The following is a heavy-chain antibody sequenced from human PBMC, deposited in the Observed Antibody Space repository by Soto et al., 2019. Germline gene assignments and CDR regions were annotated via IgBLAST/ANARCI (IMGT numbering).Heavy chain of an antibody. D-gene: IGHD1-1*01. V-gene: IGHV3-23*01. CDR2: INKSGGST. Sequence: SLRLSCAASGFTFSSFAMSWVRQAPGKGLEWVSTINKSGGSTYYADSVKGRFTISRDNSKNMLFLQINDLRAEDTAVYYCAKDPPTTGTTFDYWGRGTLVTVSS. CDR1: GFTFSSFA. CDR3: AKDPPTTGTTFDY. J-gene: IGHJ4*02.